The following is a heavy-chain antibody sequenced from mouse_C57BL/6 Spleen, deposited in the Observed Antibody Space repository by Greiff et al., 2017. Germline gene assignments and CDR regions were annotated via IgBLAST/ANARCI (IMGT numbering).Heavy chain of an antibody. CDR2: IYPGSGST. V-gene: IGHV1-55*01. CDR3: ARREDSWFAY. CDR1: GYTFTSYW. J-gene: IGHJ3*01. Sequence: QVQLQQPGAELVKPGASVKMSCKASGYTFTSYWITWVKQRPGQGLEWIGDIYPGSGSTNYNEKFKSKATLTVDTSSSTSYMQLSSLTSEDAAVYYCARREDSWFAYWGQGTLVTVSA.